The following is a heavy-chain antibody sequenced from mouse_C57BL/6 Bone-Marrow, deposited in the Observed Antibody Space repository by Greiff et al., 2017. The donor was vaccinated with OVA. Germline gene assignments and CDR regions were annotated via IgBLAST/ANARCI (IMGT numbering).Heavy chain of an antibody. Sequence: VQLQQSGAELVKPGASVKMSCKASGYTFTSYWITWVKQRPGQGLEWIGDIYPGSGSTNYNEKFKSKATLTVDTSSSTAYMQLSSLTSEDSAVYYCARDDGYYVPYYYAMDYWGQGTSVTVSS. CDR3: ARDDGYYVPYYYAMDY. D-gene: IGHD2-3*01. J-gene: IGHJ4*01. CDR1: GYTFTSYW. V-gene: IGHV1-55*01. CDR2: IYPGSGST.